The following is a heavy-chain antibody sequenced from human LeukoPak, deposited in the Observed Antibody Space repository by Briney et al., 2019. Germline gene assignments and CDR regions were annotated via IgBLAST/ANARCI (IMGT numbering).Heavy chain of an antibody. CDR3: ARDATLYCSGNSCYSHFDY. Sequence: GGSLRLSCAVSGFTFSSYSMNWIRQAPGKGLEWVSYIHSRSSAIYYADSVKGRFTISRDNAKNSLYLQLNSLRAEDTAVYYCARDATLYCSGNSCYSHFDYWGQGTLVTVSS. CDR2: IHSRSSAI. J-gene: IGHJ4*02. D-gene: IGHD2-15*01. V-gene: IGHV3-48*01. CDR1: GFTFSSYS.